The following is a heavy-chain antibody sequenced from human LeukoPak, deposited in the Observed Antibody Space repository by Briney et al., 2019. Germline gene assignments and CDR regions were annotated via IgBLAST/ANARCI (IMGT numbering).Heavy chain of an antibody. J-gene: IGHJ4*02. CDR1: VYTFTSYG. CDR3: ARGQQQLWVPDY. CDR2: ISAYNGNT. Sequence: ASVNVSCKASVYTFTSYGISWVRQAPGQGLEWMGWISAYNGNTNYAQKLQGRVTMTRNTSISTAYMDLNSLRSEDTAVYYCARGQQQLWVPDYWGQGTLVTVSS. D-gene: IGHD6-13*01. V-gene: IGHV1-18*01.